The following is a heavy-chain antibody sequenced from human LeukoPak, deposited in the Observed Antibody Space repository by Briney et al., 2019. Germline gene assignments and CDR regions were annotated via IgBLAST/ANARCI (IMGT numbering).Heavy chain of an antibody. J-gene: IGHJ4*02. CDR1: GGSISSGGYS. Sequence: SQTLSLTCAVSGGSISSGGYSWSWIRQPPGKGLEWIGYIYQSGSTYYNPSLKSRVTISVDRSKNQFSLKLSSVTAADTAVYYCARVNYYDSSGFYFGFWGRGTLVTVSS. V-gene: IGHV4-30-2*01. CDR2: IYQSGST. D-gene: IGHD3-22*01. CDR3: ARVNYYDSSGFYFGF.